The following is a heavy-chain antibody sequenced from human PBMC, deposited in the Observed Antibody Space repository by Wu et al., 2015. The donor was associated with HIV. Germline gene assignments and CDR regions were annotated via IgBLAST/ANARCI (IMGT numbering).Heavy chain of an antibody. CDR1: GYSLTDNY. CDR3: ARIDSSSCLD. D-gene: IGHD6-13*01. CDR2: ISAYNGNT. V-gene: IGHV1-18*04. Sequence: QVQLVQSGAEVKKPGDSVKVSCKASGYSLTDNYLFWVRQAPGQGLEWMGWISAYNGNTNYAQKLQGRVTMTTDTSTSTAYMELRSLRSDDTAVYYCARIDSSSCLDWGQGTLVHRLL. J-gene: IGHJ4*02.